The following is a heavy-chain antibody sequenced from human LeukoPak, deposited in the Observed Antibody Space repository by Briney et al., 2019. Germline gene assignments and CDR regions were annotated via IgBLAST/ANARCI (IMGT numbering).Heavy chain of an antibody. V-gene: IGHV5-10-1*01. D-gene: IGHD5-12*01. J-gene: IGHJ4*02. Sequence: GASLEISFNGSGYRFNNYWISWVRQMPGKRLEWMGRIDPSDSYTNYSPSFQEHVTISAEKSISTAYLQWSSLKASDTAMYYCASGYGGYVYDYGGQGTRVTVSS. CDR1: GYRFNNYW. CDR3: ASGYGGYVYDY. CDR2: IDPSDSYT.